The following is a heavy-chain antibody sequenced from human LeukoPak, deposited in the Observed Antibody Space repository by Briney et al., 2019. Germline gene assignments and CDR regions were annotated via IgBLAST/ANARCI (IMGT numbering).Heavy chain of an antibody. D-gene: IGHD2-21*02. V-gene: IGHV1-69*05. CDR3: ARAYCGGDCYSVHFDY. CDR2: IIPIFGTA. J-gene: IGHJ4*02. CDR1: GGTFSSYA. Sequence: SVKVSCKASGGTFSSYAICWVRQAPGQGLEWMGGIIPIFGTANYAQKFQGRVTITTDESTSTAYMELSSLRSEDTAVYYCARAYCGGDCYSVHFDYWGQGTLVTVSS.